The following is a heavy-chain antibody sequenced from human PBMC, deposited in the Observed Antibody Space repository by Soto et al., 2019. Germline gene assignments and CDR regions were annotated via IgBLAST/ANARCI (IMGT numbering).Heavy chain of an antibody. CDR1: GFMFSSYK. CDR2: IRQDGAER. J-gene: IGHJ4*02. CDR3: ARESEDLTSNFDY. Sequence: GGSLRLSCAAYGFMFSSYKMSWVRQAPGKGLEWVANIRQDGAERSYVDSMKGRFTISRDNAKNSLYLEMNSLRAEDTAVYYCARESEDLTSNFDYWGQGTLVTVSS. V-gene: IGHV3-7*01.